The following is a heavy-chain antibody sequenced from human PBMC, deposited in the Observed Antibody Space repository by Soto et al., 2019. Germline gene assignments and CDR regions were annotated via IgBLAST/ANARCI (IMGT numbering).Heavy chain of an antibody. V-gene: IGHV1-8*01. Sequence: QVQLVQSGAEVKKPGASVKVSCKASGYTFTSYDINWVRQATGQGLEWMGWMNPNRGNTGYAQKFQGRVTMTRNTXIXXAYRELSSLSSADTAVYYCARAGYCSGGSCYPEDYWGQGTLVTVSS. D-gene: IGHD2-15*01. J-gene: IGHJ4*02. CDR2: MNPNRGNT. CDR3: ARAGYCSGGSCYPEDY. CDR1: GYTFTSYD.